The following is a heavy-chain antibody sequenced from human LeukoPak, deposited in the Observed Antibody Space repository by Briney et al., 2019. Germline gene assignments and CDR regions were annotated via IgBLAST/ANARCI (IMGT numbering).Heavy chain of an antibody. D-gene: IGHD5-12*01. J-gene: IGHJ6*04. CDR2: INTSGNT. CDR1: GDSIINYY. V-gene: IGHV4-4*07. Sequence: PSETLSLTCTVSGDSIINYYWSWIRQSAGKGLEWIGRINTSGNTNYNPSLKSRVTMSLDTSKNQFSLNLSSVTVADTAVYYCARDRLGFRVDVWGKGTTVTVSS. CDR3: ARDRLGFRVDV.